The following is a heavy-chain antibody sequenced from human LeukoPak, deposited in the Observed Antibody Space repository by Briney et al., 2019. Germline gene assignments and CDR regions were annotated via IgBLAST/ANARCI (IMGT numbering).Heavy chain of an antibody. D-gene: IGHD4-17*01. CDR3: ATGQTTPVLVDTLHF. J-gene: IGHJ4*02. CDR1: GYTFTGYY. V-gene: IGHV1-2*02. Sequence: ASVKVSCKASGYTFTGYYMHWVRQAPGQGLEWMGWINPNSGGTNYAQKFQGRVTMTRDTSISTAYMELSRLRSEDTAVYYCATGQTTPVLVDTLHFWGQGTLVTVSS. CDR2: INPNSGGT.